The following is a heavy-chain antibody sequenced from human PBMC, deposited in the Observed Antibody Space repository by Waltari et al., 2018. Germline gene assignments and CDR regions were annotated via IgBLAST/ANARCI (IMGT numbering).Heavy chain of an antibody. V-gene: IGHV3-30*18. CDR3: AKDNFDGGGLELFYYYYYGMDV. CDR1: GFTFSSYG. D-gene: IGHD3-10*01. CDR2: ISYDGSNK. J-gene: IGHJ6*02. Sequence: QVQLVESGGGVVQPGRSLRLSCAASGFTFSSYGMHWVRQAPGKGWEWVEVISYDGSNKYYADSVKGRFTISRDNSKNTLYLQMNSLRAEDTAVYYCAKDNFDGGGLELFYYYYYGMDVWGQGTTVTVSS.